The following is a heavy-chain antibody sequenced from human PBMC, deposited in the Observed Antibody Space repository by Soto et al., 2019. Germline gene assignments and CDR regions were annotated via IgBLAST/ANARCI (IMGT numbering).Heavy chain of an antibody. D-gene: IGHD4-17*01. V-gene: IGHV3-21*02. J-gene: IGHJ6*02. CDR1: GFNFTIYS. CDR3: ARDCAVTTPYYYHSGMDV. CDR2: IAASRGYT. Sequence: VQLVESGGGLVKPGGSLRLACVVSGFNFTIYSWNWARQAPGKGLEWVSSIAASRGYTFYADSVKGRFTISRDNAKNSLFLQMNSLRVDDTAVYYCARDCAVTTPYYYHSGMDVWGQGTSVTVSS.